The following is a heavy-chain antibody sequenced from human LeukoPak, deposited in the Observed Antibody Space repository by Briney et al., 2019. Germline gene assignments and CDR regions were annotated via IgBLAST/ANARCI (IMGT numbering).Heavy chain of an antibody. V-gene: IGHV3-23*01. CDR1: GFTFSSYA. CDR2: ISGSGGST. D-gene: IGHD5-24*01. CDR3: ARDGWPFDY. Sequence: GGSLRLSCAASGFTFSSYAMSWVRQAPGKGLEWVSAISGSGGSTYYADSVKGRFTISRDNSKNTLYLQMIRLRAEDAAVYYCARDGWPFDYWGQGTLVTVSS. J-gene: IGHJ4*02.